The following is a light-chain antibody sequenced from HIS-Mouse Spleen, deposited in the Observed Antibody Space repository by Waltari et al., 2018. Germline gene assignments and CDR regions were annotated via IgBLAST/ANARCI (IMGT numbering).Light chain of an antibody. CDR3: YSTDSSGNHRV. CDR2: EDS. J-gene: IGLJ2*01. CDR1: ALPKTY. Sequence: SYELTPPPSVSVSPGQTARITCSGDALPKTYAYWYQQTSGQAPVLVIYEDSKRPSGIPERFSGSSSGTMATLTISGAQVEDEADYYCYSTDSSGNHRVFGGGTKLTVL. V-gene: IGLV3-10*01.